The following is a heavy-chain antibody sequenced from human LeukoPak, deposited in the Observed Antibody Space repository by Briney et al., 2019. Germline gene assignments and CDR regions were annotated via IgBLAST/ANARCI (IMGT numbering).Heavy chain of an antibody. CDR1: GFTFSSYA. CDR3: AKGTYQLLSTFDY. D-gene: IGHD2-2*01. V-gene: IGHV3-23*01. J-gene: IGHJ4*02. CDR2: ISGSGGST. Sequence: GGSLRLSCAASGFTFSSYAMSWVRQAPGKGLEWVSAISGSGGSTYYADSVKGRFTISRDNSKNTLYLQINSLRAEDTAVYYCAKGTYQLLSTFDYWGQGTLVTVSS.